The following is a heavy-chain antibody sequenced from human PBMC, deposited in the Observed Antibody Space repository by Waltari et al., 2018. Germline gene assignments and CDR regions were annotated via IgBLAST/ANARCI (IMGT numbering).Heavy chain of an antibody. V-gene: IGHV4-38-2*01. Sequence: QVQLQESGPGLVKPSETLSLTCAVSGYSISSGYYWGWIRQPPGKGLEWIGSIYHSGSTYYNPSLKSRVTISVDTSKNQFSLKLSSVTAADTAVYYCATPGMAVANDAFDIWGQGTMVTVSS. CDR2: IYHSGST. CDR3: ATPGMAVANDAFDI. D-gene: IGHD6-19*01. CDR1: GYSISSGYY. J-gene: IGHJ3*02.